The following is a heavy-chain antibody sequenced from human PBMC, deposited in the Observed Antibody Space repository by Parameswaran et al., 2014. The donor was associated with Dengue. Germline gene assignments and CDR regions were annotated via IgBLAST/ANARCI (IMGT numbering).Heavy chain of an antibody. CDR2: TIPIFGTA. Sequence: VRQMPGKGLEWMGGTIPIFGTANYAQKFQGRVTITADESTSTAYMELSSLRSEDTAVYYCATREHRSSSWHGWFDPWGQGTLVTVSS. V-gene: IGHV1-69*01. CDR3: ATREHRSSSWHGWFDP. D-gene: IGHD6-13*01. J-gene: IGHJ5*02.